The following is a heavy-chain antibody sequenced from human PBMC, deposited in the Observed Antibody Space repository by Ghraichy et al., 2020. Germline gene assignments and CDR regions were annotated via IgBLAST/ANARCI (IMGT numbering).Heavy chain of an antibody. D-gene: IGHD4-17*01. V-gene: IGHV3-21*01. CDR3: ARDWVATVTADAFDI. CDR1: GFTFSSYS. Sequence: GESLNISCAASGFTFSSYSMHWVRQAPGKGLEWVSSISSGSTYIFYADSVKGRFTISRDNAKNSLYLQMNSLRAEDTAVYHCARDWVATVTADAFDIWGQGTMVTVSS. CDR2: ISSGSTYI. J-gene: IGHJ3*02.